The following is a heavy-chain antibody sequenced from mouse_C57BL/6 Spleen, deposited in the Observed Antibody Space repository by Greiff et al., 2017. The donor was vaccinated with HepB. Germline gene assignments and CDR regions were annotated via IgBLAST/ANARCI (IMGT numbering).Heavy chain of an antibody. V-gene: IGHV1-64*01. D-gene: IGHD2-1*01. Sequence: QVQLKQSGAELVKPGASVKLSCKASGYTFTSYWMHWVKQRPGQGLEWIGMIHPNSGSTNYNEKFKSKATLTVDKSSSTAYMQLSSLTSEDSAVYYCARSPLLYYAMDYWGQGTSVTVSS. CDR1: GYTFTSYW. CDR2: IHPNSGST. CDR3: ARSPLLYYAMDY. J-gene: IGHJ4*01.